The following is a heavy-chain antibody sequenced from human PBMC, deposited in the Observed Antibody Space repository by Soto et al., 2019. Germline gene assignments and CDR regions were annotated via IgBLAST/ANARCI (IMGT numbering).Heavy chain of an antibody. CDR1: GYTLTELS. J-gene: IGHJ6*02. D-gene: IGHD5-12*01. CDR3: ATEISVATPYYYYYYGMDV. CDR2: FAPEDGET. Sequence: AAVQVSCKVSGYTLTELSMHWVRQAPVKGLEWMGGFAPEDGETIYAQKFQGRVTMTEDTSTDTAYMELSSLRSEDTAGYYCATEISVATPYYYYYYGMDVWGQGTTVTVSS. V-gene: IGHV1-24*01.